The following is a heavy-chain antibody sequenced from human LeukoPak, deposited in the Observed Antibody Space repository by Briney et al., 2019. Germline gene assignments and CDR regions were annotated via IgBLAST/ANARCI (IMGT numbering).Heavy chain of an antibody. D-gene: IGHD3-9*01. CDR1: GGSISRYY. J-gene: IGHJ3*02. CDR3: ARVQFTDVLRYFDWLLEGAFDI. V-gene: IGHV4-59*01. Sequence: SETLSLTCTVSGGSISRYYWSWTRQPPGKELEGIGYIYYSGSTNYNPSLKSRVTISVDTSKNQFSLKLSSVTAADTAVYYCARVQFTDVLRYFDWLLEGAFDIWGQGTMVTVSS. CDR2: IYYSGST.